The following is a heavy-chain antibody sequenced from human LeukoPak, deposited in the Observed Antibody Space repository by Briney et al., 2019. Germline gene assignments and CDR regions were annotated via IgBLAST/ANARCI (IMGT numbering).Heavy chain of an antibody. Sequence: QSGGPLRLSCAASGFTFSSYGMHWVRQAPGKGLEWVAVIWYDGSNKYYADSVKGRFTISRDNSKNTLYLQMNSLRAEDTAVYYCAKAVSYGYDAFDIWGQGTMVTVSS. CDR1: GFTFSSYG. J-gene: IGHJ3*02. D-gene: IGHD5-18*01. V-gene: IGHV3-33*06. CDR2: IWYDGSNK. CDR3: AKAVSYGYDAFDI.